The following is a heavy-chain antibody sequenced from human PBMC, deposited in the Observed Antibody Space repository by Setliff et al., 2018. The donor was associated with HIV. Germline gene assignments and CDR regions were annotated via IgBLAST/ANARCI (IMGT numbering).Heavy chain of an antibody. V-gene: IGHV1-2*02. J-gene: IGHJ6*02. CDR1: GYVFTNFY. CDR3: ARGWGGQDSYYYGMDV. CDR2: INPDTGAT. D-gene: IGHD3-16*01. Sequence: ASVKVSCKTSGYVFTNFYIHWVRQAPGQGLEWMGWINPDTGATDYAQKFQGRVTLTLDTSTSTVYMELSSLRSQDTAMYYCARGWGGQDSYYYGMDVWGQGTTVTVSS.